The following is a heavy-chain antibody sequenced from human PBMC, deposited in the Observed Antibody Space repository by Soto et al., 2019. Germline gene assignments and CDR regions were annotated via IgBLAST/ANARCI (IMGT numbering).Heavy chain of an antibody. CDR2: IGTAGDT. CDR3: ARAPLRAPGVYYYYYGMDV. V-gene: IGHV3-13*01. Sequence: HPGGSLRLSCAASGFTFSSYDMHWVRQATGKGLEWVSAIGTAGDTYYPGSVKGRFTISRENAKNSLYLQMNSLRAEDTAVYYCARAPLRAPGVYYYYYGMDVWGQGTTVTVSS. D-gene: IGHD3-10*01. J-gene: IGHJ6*02. CDR1: GFTFSSYD.